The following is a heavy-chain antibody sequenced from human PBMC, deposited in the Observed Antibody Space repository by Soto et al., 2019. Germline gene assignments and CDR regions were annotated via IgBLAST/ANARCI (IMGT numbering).Heavy chain of an antibody. CDR2: INPSGGST. CDR3: ARVRSSSSSRGDAFDI. CDR1: GYTFTSYY. Sequence: QVQLVQSGAEVKKPGASVKVSCKASGYTFTSYYMHWVRQAPGQGLDWMGIINPSGGSTSYAQKFQGRVTMTRDTSTSTVYMELSSLRSEDTAVYYCARVRSSSSSRGDAFDIWGQGTMVTVSS. J-gene: IGHJ3*02. D-gene: IGHD6-6*01. V-gene: IGHV1-46*01.